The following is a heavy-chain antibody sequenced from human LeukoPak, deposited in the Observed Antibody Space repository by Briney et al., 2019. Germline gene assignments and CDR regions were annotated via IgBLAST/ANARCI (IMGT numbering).Heavy chain of an antibody. CDR1: GYTFTSYG. CDR3: ARALLQYFDWLLIEEGEFDY. Sequence: ASVKVSCKASGYTFTSYGISWVRQAPGQGLEWMGWISAYNGNTNYAQKLQGRVTMTTDTSTSTAYMELRSLRSDDTAVYYCARALLQYFDWLLIEEGEFDYWGQGTLVTVSS. J-gene: IGHJ4*02. V-gene: IGHV1-18*04. D-gene: IGHD3-9*01. CDR2: ISAYNGNT.